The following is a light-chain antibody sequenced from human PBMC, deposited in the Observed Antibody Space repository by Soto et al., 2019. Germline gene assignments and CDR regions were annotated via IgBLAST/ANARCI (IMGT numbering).Light chain of an antibody. Sequence: DIQMTQSPSTLSASVGDRVTITCHASQSISSWLAWYQQKPGKAPKLLIYDASSLESGVPSRFSGSGSGTEFTPTISSLQPDDFATYYCQQYNSYSGTFGQGTKVEIK. CDR1: QSISSW. J-gene: IGKJ1*01. V-gene: IGKV1-5*01. CDR3: QQYNSYSGT. CDR2: DAS.